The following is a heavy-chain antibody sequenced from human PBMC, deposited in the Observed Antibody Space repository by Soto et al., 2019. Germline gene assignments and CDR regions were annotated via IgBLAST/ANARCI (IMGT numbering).Heavy chain of an antibody. CDR2: IYYSGST. J-gene: IGHJ6*03. CDR1: GGSISSYY. V-gene: IGHV4-59*01. CDR3: ARALSEAAAGTYYYYYDMDV. D-gene: IGHD6-13*01. Sequence: SETLSLTCTVSGGSISSYYWSWIRQPPGKGLEWIGYIYYSGSTNYNPSLKSRVTISVDTSKNQFSLKLSCVTAADTAVYYCARALSEAAAGTYYYYYDMDVWGKGTTVTVSS.